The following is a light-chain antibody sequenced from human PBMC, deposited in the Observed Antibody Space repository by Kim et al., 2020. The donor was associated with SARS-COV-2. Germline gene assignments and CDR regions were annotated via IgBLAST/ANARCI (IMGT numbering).Light chain of an antibody. Sequence: IQLTQSPSSLSASVGDRVTITCRASQGINSYLAWYQQKPGKAPTLLIYGASSLLSGVPSRFSGSRSGTDFTLTIISLQPEDFASYYCQQLSDYPYTFGQGTTLEI. CDR3: QQLSDYPYT. J-gene: IGKJ2*01. CDR1: QGINSY. V-gene: IGKV1-9*01. CDR2: GAS.